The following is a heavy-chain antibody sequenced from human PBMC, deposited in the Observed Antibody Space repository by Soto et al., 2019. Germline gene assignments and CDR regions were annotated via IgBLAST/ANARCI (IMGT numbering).Heavy chain of an antibody. V-gene: IGHV4-4*02. J-gene: IGHJ4*02. CDR1: GDSMTNTNW. Sequence: QVQLQESGPGLVKPSGTLSLTCAVSGDSMTNTNWWSWVRQPPGKGLEWIGEIYHRGSTNYNPSLRSRVTMSVDKSKNQFSLNLTSVTAADTAVYYCAKRSLRRLRFVETHWGQGTLVTVSS. CDR2: IYHRGST. D-gene: IGHD3-3*01. CDR3: AKRSLRRLRFVETH.